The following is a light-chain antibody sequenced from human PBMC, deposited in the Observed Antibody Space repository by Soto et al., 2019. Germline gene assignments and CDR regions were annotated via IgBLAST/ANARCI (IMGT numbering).Light chain of an antibody. CDR3: QQYNNWPGT. J-gene: IGKJ2*02. CDR2: GAS. CDR1: QSVSSN. Sequence: ERVMTQSPATLAVSPGERATLSCRASQSVSSNLAWYQQKPGQAPRLLIYGASTRATGIPARFSGSGSGTEFTLTISSLHPEDFAVYYCQQYNNWPGTFGQGTRVDTK. V-gene: IGKV3-15*01.